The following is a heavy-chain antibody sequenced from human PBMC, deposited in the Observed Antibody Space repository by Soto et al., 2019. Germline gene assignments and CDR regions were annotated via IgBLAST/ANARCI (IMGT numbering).Heavy chain of an antibody. Sequence: GGSLRLSCAASGFTFSSYGMHWVRQAPGKGLEWVAVIWYDGSNKYYADSVKGRFTISRDNSKNTLYLQMNSLRAEDTAVYYCASDGGGNYYYGMDVWGQGTTVTVSS. CDR2: IWYDGSNK. CDR3: ASDGGGNYYYGMDV. D-gene: IGHD3-16*01. V-gene: IGHV3-33*01. CDR1: GFTFSSYG. J-gene: IGHJ6*02.